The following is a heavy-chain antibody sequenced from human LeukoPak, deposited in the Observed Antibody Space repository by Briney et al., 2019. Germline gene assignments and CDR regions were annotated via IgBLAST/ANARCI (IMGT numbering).Heavy chain of an antibody. D-gene: IGHD2-2*01. CDR2: MNPNSGNT. CDR3: ARGKVSRALIVVVPAARYYFDY. CDR1: GYTFTSYD. J-gene: IGHJ4*02. Sequence: GASVKVSYKASGYTFTSYDINWVRQATGQGLEWMGWMNPNSGNTGYAQKFQGRVTMTRNTSISTAYMELSSLRSEDTAVYYCARGKVSRALIVVVPAARYYFDYWGQGTLVTVSS. V-gene: IGHV1-8*01.